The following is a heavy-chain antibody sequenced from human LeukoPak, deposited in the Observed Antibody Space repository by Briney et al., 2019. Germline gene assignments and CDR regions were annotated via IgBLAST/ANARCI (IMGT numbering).Heavy chain of an antibody. J-gene: IGHJ4*02. D-gene: IGHD6-19*01. CDR1: GFTFSSYG. CDR2: ISGSGGST. Sequence: PGGSLRLSCAASGFTFSSYGMHWVRQAPGKGLEWVSAISGSGGSTYYADSVKGRFTISRDNSKNTLYLQMNSLRAEDTAVYYCAKDRGIAVAATGDYWGQGTLVTVAS. CDR3: AKDRGIAVAATGDY. V-gene: IGHV3-23*01.